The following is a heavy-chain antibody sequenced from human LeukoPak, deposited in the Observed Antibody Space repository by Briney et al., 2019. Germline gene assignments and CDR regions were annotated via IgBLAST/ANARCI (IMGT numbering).Heavy chain of an antibody. Sequence: SETLSLTCSVSGDSISSSRSYWGWLRQPPGKGLEWIGSIYYSGSTYYNPSLKSRVTISVDTSKNQFSLRLSSVTAADTAVYYCARTSGSSGWIDYWGQGTLVTVSS. CDR3: ARTSGSSGWIDY. V-gene: IGHV4-39*01. CDR2: IYYSGST. D-gene: IGHD6-19*01. J-gene: IGHJ4*02. CDR1: GDSISSSRSY.